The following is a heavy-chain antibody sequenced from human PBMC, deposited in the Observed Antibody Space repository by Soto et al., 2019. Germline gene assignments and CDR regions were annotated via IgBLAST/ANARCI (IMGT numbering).Heavy chain of an antibody. Sequence: KPSETLSLTCTVSGGSISSGDYYWSWIRQPPGKGLEWIGYIYYSGSTYYNPSLKSRVTISVDTSKNQFSLKLSSVTAADTAVYYCAREYGSGSYYNLGYYYYYGMDVWGQGTTVTVS. CDR3: AREYGSGSYYNLGYYYYYGMDV. J-gene: IGHJ6*02. CDR2: IYYSGST. D-gene: IGHD3-10*01. CDR1: GGSISSGDYY. V-gene: IGHV4-30-4*01.